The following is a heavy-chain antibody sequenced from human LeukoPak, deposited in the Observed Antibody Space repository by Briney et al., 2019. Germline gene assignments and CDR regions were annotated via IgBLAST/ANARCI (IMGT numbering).Heavy chain of an antibody. J-gene: IGHJ4*02. D-gene: IGHD3-10*01. V-gene: IGHV3-21*04. CDR3: ARAPLSGSYYRFLMHFDY. CDR2: ISSSSSYI. CDR1: GFTFSSYS. Sequence: GGSLRLSCAASGFTFSSYSMNWVRQAPGKGLEWVSSISSSSSYIYYADSVKGRFTISRDNAKNSLYLQMNSLRAEDTAVYYCARAPLSGSYYRFLMHFDYWGQGTLVTVSS.